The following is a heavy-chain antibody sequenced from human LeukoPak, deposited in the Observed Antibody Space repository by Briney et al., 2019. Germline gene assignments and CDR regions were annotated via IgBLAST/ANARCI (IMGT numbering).Heavy chain of an antibody. CDR2: IIPIPGIA. CDR1: GGTFSSYA. V-gene: IGHV1-69*04. CDR3: ARDLDGHIDY. J-gene: IGHJ4*02. D-gene: IGHD5-24*01. Sequence: SVKVSCKASGGTFSSYAISWVRQAPGQGLEWMGRIIPIPGIANYAQKLQGRVTITADKSTNTAYMELSSLRSEDTAVYYCARDLDGHIDYWGQGTLVTVSS.